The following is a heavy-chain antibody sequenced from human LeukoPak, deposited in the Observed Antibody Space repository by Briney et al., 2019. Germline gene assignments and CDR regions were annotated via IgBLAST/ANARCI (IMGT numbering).Heavy chain of an antibody. CDR2: IYTSGST. V-gene: IGHV4-4*07. CDR3: ARGRFDSSGAGDYFDH. CDR1: GGSINSYY. Sequence: SGTLSLTCTVSGGSINSYYWSWIRQPAGKGLEWIGRIYTSGSTNYNPPLSSRVTMSVDTSKNQFSLKLTSVTAADTAVYFCARGRFDSSGAGDYFDHWGQGTLVTVSS. J-gene: IGHJ4*02. D-gene: IGHD3-22*01.